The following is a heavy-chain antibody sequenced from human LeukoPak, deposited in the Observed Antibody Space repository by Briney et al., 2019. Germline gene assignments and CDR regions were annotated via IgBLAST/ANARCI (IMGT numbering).Heavy chain of an antibody. D-gene: IGHD3-9*01. J-gene: IGHJ4*02. Sequence: SETLSLTCTVSGASIDSYYWSWIRQPAGRGLEWIGRIYSSGNTDYNPALMSRVIMSIDTSRNQLSLKLTSVTAADTAVYYCPRDYDKAFDSWGQGTLVTVSS. V-gene: IGHV4-4*07. CDR1: GASIDSYY. CDR2: IYSSGNT. CDR3: PRDYDKAFDS.